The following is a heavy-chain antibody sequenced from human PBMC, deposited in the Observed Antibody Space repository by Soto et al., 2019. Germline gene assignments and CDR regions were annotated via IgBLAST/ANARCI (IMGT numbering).Heavy chain of an antibody. D-gene: IGHD3-9*01. CDR1: GFTFSSYS. Sequence: GGSLRLSCAASGFTFSSYSMNWVRQAPGKGLEWVSSISSSSSYIYYADSVKGRFTISRDNAKNSLYLQMNSLRAEDTAVYYCASIYDILTGYSKYPPFDYWGQGTLVTVSS. J-gene: IGHJ4*02. V-gene: IGHV3-21*01. CDR2: ISSSSSYI. CDR3: ASIYDILTGYSKYPPFDY.